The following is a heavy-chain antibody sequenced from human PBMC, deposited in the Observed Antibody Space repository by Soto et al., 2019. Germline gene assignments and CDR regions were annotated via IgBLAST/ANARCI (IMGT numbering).Heavy chain of an antibody. J-gene: IGHJ4*02. D-gene: IGHD3-16*02. CDR1: GGSISSGGYY. Sequence: SETLSLTCTVSGGSISSGGYYWSWIRQHPGKGLEWIGYIYYSGSTYYNPSLKSQVTISVDTSKNQFSLKLSSVTAADTAVYYCATSNYDYVWGSYRPPHFDYWGQGTLVTVSS. CDR2: IYYSGST. V-gene: IGHV4-31*01. CDR3: ATSNYDYVWGSYRPPHFDY.